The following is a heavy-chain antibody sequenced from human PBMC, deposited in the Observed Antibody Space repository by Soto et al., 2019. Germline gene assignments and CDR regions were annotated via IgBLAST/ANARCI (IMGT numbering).Heavy chain of an antibody. V-gene: IGHV4-59*01. J-gene: IGHJ6*02. CDR3: ARDQFEGDYYYGMDV. CDR2: IYYSGST. CDR1: GGSISSYY. D-gene: IGHD3-9*01. Sequence: PSETLSLTCTVSGGSISSYYWSWIRQPPGKGLEWIGYIYYSGSTNYNPSLKSRVTISVDTSKNQFSLKLSSVTAADTAVYYCARDQFEGDYYYGMDVWGQGTTVTVSS.